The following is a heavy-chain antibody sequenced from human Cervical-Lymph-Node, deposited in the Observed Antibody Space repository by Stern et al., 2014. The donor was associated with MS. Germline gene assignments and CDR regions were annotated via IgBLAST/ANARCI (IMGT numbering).Heavy chain of an antibody. CDR2: IRNNSTHT. CDR3: ARARVGDYARSPHLDS. J-gene: IGHJ4*02. CDR1: GFTFSHYS. Sequence: EVQLVESGGGLVKPGESLRLSCDASGFTFSHYSIHWVRQAPVKGLAWISSIRNNSTHTYYADSVEGRFTISRDSAKDSVSLHMVSLRAEDTAVYYCARARVGDYARSPHLDSWGQGTLVTVSS. V-gene: IGHV3-21*01. D-gene: IGHD4-17*01.